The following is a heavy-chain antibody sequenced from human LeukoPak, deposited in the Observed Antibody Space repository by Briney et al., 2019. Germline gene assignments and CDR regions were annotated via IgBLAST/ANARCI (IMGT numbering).Heavy chain of an antibody. D-gene: IGHD2-21*02. CDR1: GCTFSSYA. J-gene: IGHJ4*02. Sequence: SVKVSCKASGCTFSSYAISWVRQPPGQGLEWMGRIIPILGIAHYAQKLQGRVTITADKSMSTAYMELNNLTSEDTAGYYCAEGRRGGDHREPDYWGQGTLVTVSS. V-gene: IGHV1-69*04. CDR2: IIPILGIA. CDR3: AEGRRGGDHREPDY.